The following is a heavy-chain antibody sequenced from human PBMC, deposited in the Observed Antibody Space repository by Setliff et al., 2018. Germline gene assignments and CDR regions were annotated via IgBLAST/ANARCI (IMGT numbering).Heavy chain of an antibody. J-gene: IGHJ4*02. Sequence: GASVKVSCKASGYTFINYEINWVRQATGQGLEWMGGMNPNNGNTNYAQKLQGRVTMTTDTSTSTAYMELRSLRSDDTAVYYCARGSPLHYWGQGTLVTVSS. CDR2: MNPNNGNT. D-gene: IGHD3-10*01. V-gene: IGHV1-18*01. CDR1: GYTFINYE. CDR3: ARGSPLHY.